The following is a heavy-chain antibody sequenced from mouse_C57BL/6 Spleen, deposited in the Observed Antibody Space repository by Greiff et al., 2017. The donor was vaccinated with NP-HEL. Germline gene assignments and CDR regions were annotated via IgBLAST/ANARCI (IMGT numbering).Heavy chain of an antibody. J-gene: IGHJ3*01. Sequence: QVQLQQPGAELVKPGASVKMSCKASGYTFTSYWITWVKQRPGQGLEWIGDIYPGSGSTNYNEKLKSKATLTVDTSSSTAYMQLSILTSEYSAVYYCARKGDYYGPFAYWGQGTLVTVSA. V-gene: IGHV1-55*01. CDR2: IYPGSGST. CDR1: GYTFTSYW. CDR3: ARKGDYYGPFAY. D-gene: IGHD1-1*01.